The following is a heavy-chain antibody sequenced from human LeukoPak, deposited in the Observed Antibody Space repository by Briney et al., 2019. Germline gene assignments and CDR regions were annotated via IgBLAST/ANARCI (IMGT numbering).Heavy chain of an antibody. CDR3: ARKYCSGGSCYDGDAFDI. D-gene: IGHD2-15*01. J-gene: IGHJ3*02. Sequence: GGSLRLSCAASGFTDNTNHMSWVRQAPGKGLEWVSIINNGDTTYYADSVKGRLTTSRDNAKNSLYLQMNSLRVEDTAVYYCARKYCSGGSCYDGDAFDIWGQGTMVTVSS. CDR1: GFTDNTNH. V-gene: IGHV3-66*01. CDR2: INNGDTT.